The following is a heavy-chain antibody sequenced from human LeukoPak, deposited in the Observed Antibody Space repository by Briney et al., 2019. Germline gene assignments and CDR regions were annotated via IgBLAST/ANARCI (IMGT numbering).Heavy chain of an antibody. CDR2: IYSGGST. Sequence: GGSLRLSCAASGFTVTGNYMSWVRQAPGKGLEWVSVIYSGGSTFYADSVKGRFTISRDNSKNTLFLQMHSLRAEDTAVYYCARGAIFVVGVGAQDYWGQGTLVTVSS. V-gene: IGHV3-53*01. CDR1: GFTVTGNY. D-gene: IGHD1-26*01. J-gene: IGHJ4*02. CDR3: ARGAIFVVGVGAQDY.